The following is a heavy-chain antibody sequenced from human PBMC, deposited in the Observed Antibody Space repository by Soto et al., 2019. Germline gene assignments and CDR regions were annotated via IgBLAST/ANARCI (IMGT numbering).Heavy chain of an antibody. Sequence: QVQLVQSGAEVRKPGASVKVSCKAPGGTFSTYIISWVRQAPGQGLEWMGRIIPIPDITNYAQKFQGRVTITADRSTSTAYMELTSLTSEDTAVYYCARDPIPTRGDAFDLWGQGTMVTVSS. V-gene: IGHV1-69*08. CDR1: GGTFSTYI. D-gene: IGHD2-21*01. CDR3: ARDPIPTRGDAFDL. CDR2: IIPIPDIT. J-gene: IGHJ3*01.